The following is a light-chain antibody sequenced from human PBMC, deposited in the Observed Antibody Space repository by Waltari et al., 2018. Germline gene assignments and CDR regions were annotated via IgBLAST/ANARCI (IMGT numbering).Light chain of an antibody. Sequence: SYELTQPPSVSVSPGQTARITCSGNTLSYPYTFWHQQKPGQAPVLWIYKDRERPSGIPDRFSGSSSGTVVTLTISGVQAEDEADYYCQSADSSSNYRVFGGGTKLTVL. J-gene: IGLJ3*02. CDR3: QSADSSSNYRV. CDR1: TLSYPY. V-gene: IGLV3-25*03. CDR2: KDR.